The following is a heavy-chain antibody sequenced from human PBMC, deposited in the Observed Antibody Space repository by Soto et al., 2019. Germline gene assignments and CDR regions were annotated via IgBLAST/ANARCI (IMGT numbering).Heavy chain of an antibody. CDR2: IIPIFGTA. CDR1: GGTFSSYA. CDR3: ARDKTTVVTLDY. D-gene: IGHD4-17*01. J-gene: IGHJ4*02. V-gene: IGHV1-69*13. Sequence: SVKVSCKASGGTFSSYAISWVRQAPGQGLEWMGGIIPIFGTANYAQKFQGRVTITADESTSTAYMELSSLRSEDTAVYYCARDKTTVVTLDYWGQGTLVTVSS.